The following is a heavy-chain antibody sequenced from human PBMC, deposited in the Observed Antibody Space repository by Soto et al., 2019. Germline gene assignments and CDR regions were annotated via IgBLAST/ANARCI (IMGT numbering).Heavy chain of an antibody. V-gene: IGHV4-59*01. Sequence: PSETLSLTCTVSGGSISSYYWSWIRQPPGKGLEWIGYIYYSGSTNYNPSLKSRVTISVDTSKNQFSLKLSSVTAADTAVYYCARNQPDCSSTSCSFGLFDYWGQGTLVTVSS. CDR3: ARNQPDCSSTSCSFGLFDY. CDR1: GGSISSYY. J-gene: IGHJ4*02. CDR2: IYYSGST. D-gene: IGHD2-2*01.